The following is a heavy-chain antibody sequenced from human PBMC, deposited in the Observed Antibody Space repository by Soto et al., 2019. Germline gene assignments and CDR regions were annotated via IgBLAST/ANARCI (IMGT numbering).Heavy chain of an antibody. Sequence: PGGSLRLSCAASGFTFSNYWMYWVRQAPREGPVCVSCINGDGRTRFYADFVKGRFTISRDNAKNTLYLQMNNLKVEDTAVYYCVRVSTEPGTLSGSYNWFDLWGQGTLVTVSS. CDR1: GFTFSNYW. V-gene: IGHV3-74*01. J-gene: IGHJ5*02. CDR2: INGDGRTR. CDR3: VRVSTEPGTLSGSYNWFDL. D-gene: IGHD6-13*01.